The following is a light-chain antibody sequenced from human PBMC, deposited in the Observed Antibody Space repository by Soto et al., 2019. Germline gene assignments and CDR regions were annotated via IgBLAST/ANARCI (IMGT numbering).Light chain of an antibody. CDR3: QQSYSTPIT. CDR2: AAS. V-gene: IGKV1-39*01. CDR1: QSISSY. J-gene: IGKJ5*01. Sequence: DIQMAQSPSSLSXSXXXXXTIXXXASQSISSYLNWYQQKPGKAPKLLIYAASSLQSGVPSRFSGSGSGTDFTLTISSLQPEDFATYYCQQSYSTPITFGQGTRLEIK.